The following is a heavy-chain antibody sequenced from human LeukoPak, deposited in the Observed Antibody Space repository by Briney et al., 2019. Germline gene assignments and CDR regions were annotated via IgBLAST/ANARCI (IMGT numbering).Heavy chain of an antibody. CDR3: ARDALPDYDSSGYLRPPKYDFDY. CDR1: GFTFSSCW. V-gene: IGHV3-7*01. CDR2: IKQDGSEK. J-gene: IGHJ4*02. D-gene: IGHD3-22*01. Sequence: GGSLRLSCAASGFTFSSCWMSWVRQAPGKGLEWVANIKQDGSEKYYVDSVEGRFTISRDNAKNSLYLQMNSLRAEDTAVYYCARDALPDYDSSGYLRPPKYDFDYWGQGTLVTVSS.